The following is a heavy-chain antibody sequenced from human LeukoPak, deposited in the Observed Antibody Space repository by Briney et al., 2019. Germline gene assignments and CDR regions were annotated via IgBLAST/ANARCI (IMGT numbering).Heavy chain of an antibody. J-gene: IGHJ4*02. Sequence: GGSLRLSCAASGFTFSSYAMHWVRQAPGKGLEWVAVISYDGSNKYYADSVKGRFTISRDNSKNPLYLQMNSLRAEDTAVYYYARDPTSVAGRNYFDYWGQGTLVTVSS. D-gene: IGHD6-19*01. CDR1: GFTFSSYA. V-gene: IGHV3-30-3*01. CDR2: ISYDGSNK. CDR3: ARDPTSVAGRNYFDY.